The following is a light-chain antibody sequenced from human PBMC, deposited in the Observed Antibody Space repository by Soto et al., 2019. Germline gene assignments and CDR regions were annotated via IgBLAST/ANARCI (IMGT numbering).Light chain of an antibody. CDR1: QSVSSSF. Sequence: EIGLTQSPVTLSLSSGERATLSCRAIQSVSSSFVAWYQQKPGQAPRLLIYGASTRATGIPDRFSGSGSGTDFTLTISRLEPEDFAVYYCQQYGSSPKITFGQGTRLEI. J-gene: IGKJ5*01. CDR3: QQYGSSPKIT. CDR2: GAS. V-gene: IGKV3-20*01.